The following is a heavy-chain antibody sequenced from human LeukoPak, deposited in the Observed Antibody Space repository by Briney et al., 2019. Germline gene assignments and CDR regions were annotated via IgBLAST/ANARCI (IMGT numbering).Heavy chain of an antibody. Sequence: PGGSLRLSCAASGFTFSCYGMHWVRQAPGKGLEWVAVISYDGSNKYYADSVKGRFTVSRDNSKNTLYLQMNSLRAEDTAVYYCAKSLWFGELLYWGQGTLVTVSS. CDR3: AKSLWFGELLY. V-gene: IGHV3-30*18. CDR1: GFTFSCYG. J-gene: IGHJ4*02. CDR2: ISYDGSNK. D-gene: IGHD3-10*01.